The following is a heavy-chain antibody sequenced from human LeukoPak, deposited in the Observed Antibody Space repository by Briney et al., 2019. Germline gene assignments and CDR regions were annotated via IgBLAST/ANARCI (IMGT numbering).Heavy chain of an antibody. D-gene: IGHD3-3*01. CDR2: IYYSGST. CDR3: ARASIARYDFWSGYYSGYFDY. Sequence: KASETLSVTCTVSGGSISSSSYYWGWIRQPPGKGLEWIGSIYYSGSTYYNPSLKSRVTISVDTSKNQFSLKLSSVTAADTAVYYCARASIARYDFWSGYYSGYFDYWGQGTLVTVSS. J-gene: IGHJ4*02. V-gene: IGHV4-39*07. CDR1: GGSISSSSYY.